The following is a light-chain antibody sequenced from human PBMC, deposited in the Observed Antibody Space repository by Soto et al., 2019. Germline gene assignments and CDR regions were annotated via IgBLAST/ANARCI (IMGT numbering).Light chain of an antibody. CDR3: SSYAGSNIYVV. V-gene: IGLV2-8*01. Sequence: QSALTQPPSASGSPGQSVTISCTGTSSDVGGYNYVSWYQHHPVKAPKLMLYEVNTRPSGVPDRFSGSKSGNTASLTVSGLQAEDEADYYCSSYAGSNIYVVFGGGTKVTVL. CDR2: EVN. CDR1: SSDVGGYNY. J-gene: IGLJ3*02.